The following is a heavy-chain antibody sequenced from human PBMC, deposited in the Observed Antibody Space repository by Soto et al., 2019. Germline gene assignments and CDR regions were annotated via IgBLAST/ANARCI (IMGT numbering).Heavy chain of an antibody. V-gene: IGHV4-30-4*01. CDR1: GASISSDDYY. J-gene: IGHJ6*02. CDR3: AREVNNYYGMDV. Sequence: QVQLQESGPGLVKPSQTLSLTCSISGASISSDDYYWSWFRQPPGKGLEWIGYISYSGSTYYNPSLKGRITISVDTSKTQFSLILSSVNAADTAVFYCAREVNNYYGMDVWGQGTTVTVSS. CDR2: ISYSGST.